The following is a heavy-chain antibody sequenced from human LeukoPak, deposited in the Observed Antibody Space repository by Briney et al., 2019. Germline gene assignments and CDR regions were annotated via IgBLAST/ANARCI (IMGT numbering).Heavy chain of an antibody. CDR3: ARENAPDYYDSSGFAAYFDY. J-gene: IGHJ4*02. V-gene: IGHV4-59*01. Sequence: SETLSLTCTVSGGSISSYYWSWIRQPPGKGLEWIGYIYYSGSTNYNPSRKSRVTISVDTSKNQFSLKLSYVTAADTAVYYCARENAPDYYDSSGFAAYFDYWGQGTLVTVSS. CDR2: IYYSGST. D-gene: IGHD3-22*01. CDR1: GGSISSYY.